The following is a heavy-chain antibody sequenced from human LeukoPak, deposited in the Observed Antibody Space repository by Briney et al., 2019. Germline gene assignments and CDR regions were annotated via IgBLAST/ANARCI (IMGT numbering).Heavy chain of an antibody. Sequence: PGGSLRLSCAASGFTSSNAWMSWGRQAPGKGLEWVGHIKSKADGGTADYAAPVKGRFTISRDDSKNTLYLQMNSLRAEDTAVYYCAKGSSGDFDYWGQGTLVTVSS. CDR2: IKSKADGGTA. V-gene: IGHV3-15*01. D-gene: IGHD3-10*01. CDR3: AKGSSGDFDY. J-gene: IGHJ4*02. CDR1: GFTSSNAW.